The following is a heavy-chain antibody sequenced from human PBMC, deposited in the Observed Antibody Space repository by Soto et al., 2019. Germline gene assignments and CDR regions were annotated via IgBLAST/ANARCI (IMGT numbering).Heavy chain of an antibody. J-gene: IGHJ5*02. V-gene: IGHV3-7*03. CDR2: IKRDGSEE. Sequence: EAQLVDSGGGLVQPGGSLRLSCAASGFTFTNYWMCWVRQALGKGPEWVASIKRDGSEEKYVDSVKGRFTISRDNTKTSLYLQMNNLRAEDTAVYYCARAVSVIGGASRFDLWGQGTLVTVSS. CDR1: GFTFTNYW. D-gene: IGHD2-21*01. CDR3: ARAVSVIGGASRFDL.